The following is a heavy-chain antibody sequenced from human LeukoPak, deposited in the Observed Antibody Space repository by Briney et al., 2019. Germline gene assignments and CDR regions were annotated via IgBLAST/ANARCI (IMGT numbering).Heavy chain of an antibody. D-gene: IGHD6-13*01. Sequence: GGSLRLPCGASGFTFSSYDMNWVRQAPGKGLEWVSYISSSGNTIYYADSVKGRFTISRDNPKNSLYLQMNSLRAEDTAVYYCARDIGAAGIRLDPWGQGTLVTVSS. J-gene: IGHJ5*02. V-gene: IGHV3-48*03. CDR3: ARDIGAAGIRLDP. CDR1: GFTFSSYD. CDR2: ISSSGNTI.